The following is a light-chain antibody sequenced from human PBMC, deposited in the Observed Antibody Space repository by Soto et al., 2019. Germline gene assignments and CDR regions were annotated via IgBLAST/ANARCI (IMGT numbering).Light chain of an antibody. Sequence: QSVLTQPPSASGTPGQRVAISCSGSISDIGTNYVYWYRQLPGTAPKLLMYSDNQRPSGVPDRFSGSKSGTSASLAISGLRSEDEADYYCCSYAGSSLYVFGTGTKVTVL. CDR2: SDN. CDR3: CSYAGSSLYV. CDR1: ISDIGTNY. J-gene: IGLJ1*01. V-gene: IGLV1-47*02.